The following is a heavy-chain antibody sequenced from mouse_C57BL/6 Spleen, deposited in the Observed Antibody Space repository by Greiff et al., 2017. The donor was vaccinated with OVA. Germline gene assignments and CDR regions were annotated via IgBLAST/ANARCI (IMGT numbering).Heavy chain of an antibody. V-gene: IGHV1-64*01. CDR1: GYTFTSYW. CDR2: IHTNSGST. D-gene: IGHD2-4*01. CDR3: ARSYDYDGYAMDY. Sequence: QVQLQQPGAELVKPGASVKLSCKASGYTFTSYWMHWVKQRPGQGLEWIGMIHTNSGSTNYNEKFKSKATLTVDKSSSTAYMQLSSLTSEDSAVYYCARSYDYDGYAMDYWGQGTSVTVSS. J-gene: IGHJ4*01.